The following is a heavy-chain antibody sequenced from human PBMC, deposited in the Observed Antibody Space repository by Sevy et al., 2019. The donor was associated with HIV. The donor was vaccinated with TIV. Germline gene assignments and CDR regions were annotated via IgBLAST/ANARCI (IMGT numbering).Heavy chain of an antibody. CDR2: ISRSSSYI. Sequence: GGSLRLSCAASGFTFSSYIMNWVRQAPGKGLEWVSSISRSSSYIYYADSVKGRFTISRDNAKNSLYLQMNSLRAEDTAVYYCARGLYYYGSGSYRAFDIWGQGTMVTVSS. D-gene: IGHD3-10*01. V-gene: IGHV3-21*01. J-gene: IGHJ3*02. CDR1: GFTFSSYI. CDR3: ARGLYYYGSGSYRAFDI.